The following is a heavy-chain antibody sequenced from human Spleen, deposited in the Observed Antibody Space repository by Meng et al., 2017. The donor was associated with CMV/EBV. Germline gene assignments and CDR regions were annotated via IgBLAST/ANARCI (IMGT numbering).Heavy chain of an antibody. CDR3: ARNWNWFDP. Sequence: KLSCKASGCTFTAYYMHWVRQAPRQGLEWMGIINPSGGSTSYAQKFQGRVTMTRDTSTSTVYMELSSLRSEDTAVYYCARNWNWFDPWGQGTLVTVSS. CDR2: INPSGGST. J-gene: IGHJ5*02. CDR1: GCTFTAYY. V-gene: IGHV1-46*01. D-gene: IGHD1-1*01.